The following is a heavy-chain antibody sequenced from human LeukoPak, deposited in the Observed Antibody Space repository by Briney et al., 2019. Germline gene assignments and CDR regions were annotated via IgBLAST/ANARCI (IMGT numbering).Heavy chain of an antibody. V-gene: IGHV1-2*02. D-gene: IGHD2-2*01. CDR2: INPNSGGT. CDR3: ARDLIVVVPAAPLSLDAFDI. J-gene: IGHJ3*02. CDR1: GYTFTGYY. Sequence: ASVKVSCKASGYTFTGYYMNWVRQAPGQGLEWMGWINPNSGGTNYAQKFQGRVTMTRDTSISTAYMELSRLRSDDTAVYYCARDLIVVVPAAPLSLDAFDIWGQGTMVTVSS.